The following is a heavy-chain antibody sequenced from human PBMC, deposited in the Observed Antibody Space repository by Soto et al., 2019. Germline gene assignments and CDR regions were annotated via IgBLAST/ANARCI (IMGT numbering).Heavy chain of an antibody. CDR2: IIPIFGTA. CDR3: CLVLRYFDWCV. V-gene: IGHV1-69*12. J-gene: IGHJ4*02. Sequence: QVQLVQSGAEVKKPGSSVKVSCKASGGTFSIYAINWVRQAPGQGLEWMGGIIPIFGTANYAQKFQGRVTITADDSTSTGYMELSSLRSEDTAVYYCCLVLRYFDWCVWGQGTLVTVSS. D-gene: IGHD3-9*01. CDR1: GGTFSIYA.